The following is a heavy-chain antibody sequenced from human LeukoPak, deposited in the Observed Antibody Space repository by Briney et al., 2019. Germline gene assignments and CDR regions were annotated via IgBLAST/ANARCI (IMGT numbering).Heavy chain of an antibody. Sequence: SETLSLTCAVYGGSFSGYYWSWIRQPPGKGLEWIGEINHSGSTNYNPSLKSRVTISVDTSKNQFSLKLSSVTAADTAVYYCARALLKYDILTGYYPDAFDIWGQGTMVTVSS. J-gene: IGHJ3*02. CDR1: GGSFSGYY. D-gene: IGHD3-9*01. V-gene: IGHV4-34*01. CDR3: ARALLKYDILTGYYPDAFDI. CDR2: INHSGST.